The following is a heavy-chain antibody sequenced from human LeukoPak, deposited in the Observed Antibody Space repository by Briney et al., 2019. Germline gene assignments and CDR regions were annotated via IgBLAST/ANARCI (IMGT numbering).Heavy chain of an antibody. V-gene: IGHV3-48*03. CDR1: GFTFSSYE. J-gene: IGHJ4*02. Sequence: GGSPRLSCAASGFTFSSYEMNWVRQAPGKGLEWVSYISSSGSTKYYADSVKGRFTISRDNAKNSLYLQMNSLRAEDTAVYYCARGNSDYDHDYWDQGTLVTVSS. D-gene: IGHD5-12*01. CDR3: ARGNSDYDHDY. CDR2: ISSSGSTK.